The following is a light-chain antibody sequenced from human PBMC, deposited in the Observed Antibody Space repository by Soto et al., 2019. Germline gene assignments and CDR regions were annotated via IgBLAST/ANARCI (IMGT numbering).Light chain of an antibody. Sequence: QSALTQPASVSGSPGQSITISCTGTRSDVGAYNYVSWYQQHPGKAPKFIIYDVSNRPSGISDRFSGSKSGNTASLTISGLQAEDEADYYCSSYTKSDSGVFGGGTQLTVL. J-gene: IGLJ3*02. CDR1: RSDVGAYNY. CDR2: DVS. CDR3: SSYTKSDSGV. V-gene: IGLV2-14*03.